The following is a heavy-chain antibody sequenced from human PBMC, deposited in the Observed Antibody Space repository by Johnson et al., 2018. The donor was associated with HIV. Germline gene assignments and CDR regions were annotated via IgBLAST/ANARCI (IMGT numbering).Heavy chain of an antibody. CDR3: ARAGSSSSGPRAFDI. Sequence: QVQLVESGGDLVKPGGSLRLSCAASGFIFSDYSMSWVRQAPGKGLEWVSYISSSGDTTYYTDSVKGRFTLSRDTAENLLYLQMNSLGAEDTAVYYCARAGSSSSGPRAFDIWGQGTMVTVSS. V-gene: IGHV3-11*04. J-gene: IGHJ3*02. D-gene: IGHD6-6*01. CDR2: ISSSGDTT. CDR1: GFIFSDYS.